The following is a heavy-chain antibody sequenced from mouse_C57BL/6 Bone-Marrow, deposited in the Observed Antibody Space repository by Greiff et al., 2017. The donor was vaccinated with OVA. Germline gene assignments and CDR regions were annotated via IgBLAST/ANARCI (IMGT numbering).Heavy chain of an antibody. V-gene: IGHV1-31*01. CDR2: IYPYNGVS. J-gene: IGHJ2*01. CDR1: GYSFTGYY. Sequence: EVKLMESGPELVKPGASVKISCKASGYSFTGYYMHWVKQSHGNILDWIGYIYPYNGVSSYNQKFKGKATLTVDKSSSTAYMELRILTSEDSAVYYCARGVTTVVGADYLGQGTTLPVSS. CDR3: ARGVTTVVGADY. D-gene: IGHD1-1*01.